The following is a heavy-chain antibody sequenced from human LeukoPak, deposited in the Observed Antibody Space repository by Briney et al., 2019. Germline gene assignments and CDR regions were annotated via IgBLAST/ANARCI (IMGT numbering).Heavy chain of an antibody. Sequence: SETLSLTCTVSGGSISSYYWSWIRQPPGKGLEWIGYIYYSGSTNYNPSLKSRVTISVDTSKNQFSLKLSSVTAADTAVYYCARGSRGFGLDPDNWFDPWGQGTLVTVSS. D-gene: IGHD3-16*01. CDR2: IYYSGST. J-gene: IGHJ5*02. CDR3: ARGSRGFGLDPDNWFDP. V-gene: IGHV4-59*01. CDR1: GGSISSYY.